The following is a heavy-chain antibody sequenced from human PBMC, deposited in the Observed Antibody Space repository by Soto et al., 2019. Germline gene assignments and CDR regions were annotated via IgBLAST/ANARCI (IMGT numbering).Heavy chain of an antibody. V-gene: IGHV4-59*08. CDR3: ARWLGYGPHFDY. CDR1: GGSISSYY. CDR2: IYYGGST. Sequence: SETLSLTCTVSGGSISSYYWSWIRQPPGKGLEWIGYIYYGGSTYYNPSLKSRMTISVDTSKNQFSLKLTSVTAADTAVYYCARWLGYGPHFDYWGQGTLVTVSS. D-gene: IGHD5-12*01. J-gene: IGHJ4*02.